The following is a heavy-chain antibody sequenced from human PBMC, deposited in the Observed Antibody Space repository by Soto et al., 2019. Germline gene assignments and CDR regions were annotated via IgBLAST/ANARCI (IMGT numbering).Heavy chain of an antibody. V-gene: IGHV3-74*01. Sequence: EVQLVESGGDVVQPGGSLRLSCAASGFIFSSYWMHWVRQAPGKGLVWVSRVKSDGSTYYADSVKGRFTISRDNAKNTLYLQMNSLTVEDTAVYYCARGIRGHYGSDVWGQGTMVTVS. D-gene: IGHD5-12*01. J-gene: IGHJ3*01. CDR1: GFIFSSYW. CDR3: ARGIRGHYGSDV. CDR2: VKSDGST.